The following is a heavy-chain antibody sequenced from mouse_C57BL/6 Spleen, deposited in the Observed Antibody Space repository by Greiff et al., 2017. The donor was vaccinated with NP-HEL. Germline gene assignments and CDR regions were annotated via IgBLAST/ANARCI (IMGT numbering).Heavy chain of an antibody. V-gene: IGHV5-9-1*02. Sequence: EVKLMESGEGLVKPGGSLKLSCAASGFTFSSYAMSWVRQTPEKRLEWVAYISSGGDYIYYADTVKGRFTISRDNARNTLYLQMSSLKSEDTAMYYCTRVDYDARYFDYWGQGTTLTVSS. J-gene: IGHJ2*01. CDR2: ISSGGDYI. CDR3: TRVDYDARYFDY. D-gene: IGHD2-4*01. CDR1: GFTFSSYA.